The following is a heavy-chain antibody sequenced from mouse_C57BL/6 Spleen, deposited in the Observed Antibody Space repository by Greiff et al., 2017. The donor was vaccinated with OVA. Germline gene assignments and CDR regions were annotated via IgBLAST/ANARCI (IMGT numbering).Heavy chain of an antibody. J-gene: IGHJ4*01. V-gene: IGHV2-2*01. D-gene: IGHD1-1*01. CDR1: GFSLTSYG. CDR3: ARAGVITTVVAPYAMDY. Sequence: QVHVKQSGPGLVQPSQSLSITCTVSGFSLTSYGVHWVRQSPGKGLEWLGVIWSGGSTDYNAAFISRLSISKDNSKSQVFFKMNSLQADDTAIYYCARAGVITTVVAPYAMDYWGQGTSVTVSS. CDR2: IWSGGST.